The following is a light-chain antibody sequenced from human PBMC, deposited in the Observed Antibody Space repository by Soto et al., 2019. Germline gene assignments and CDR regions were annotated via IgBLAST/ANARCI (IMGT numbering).Light chain of an antibody. V-gene: IGKV1-5*03. Sequence: DIQMTQAPSTLSSSVGDKVTITCRASQSISIWLAWYQQKPGKAPKILIYKASSLESGVPSRFSGSGSGTEFTLTISSLQPDDFAVYYCQQYGRSVTFGQGTRLEIK. CDR1: QSISIW. CDR3: QQYGRSVT. CDR2: KAS. J-gene: IGKJ5*01.